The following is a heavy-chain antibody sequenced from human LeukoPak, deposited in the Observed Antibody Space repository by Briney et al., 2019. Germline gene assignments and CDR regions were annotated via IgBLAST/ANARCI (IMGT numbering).Heavy chain of an antibody. CDR3: ARVLSFYSSSWYVFDY. CDR2: IFYNGST. Sequence: SETLSLTCTVSGGSVSFYYWSWIRQPPGKGLEWIGYIFYNGSTNYNPSLKRRLSISVDTSKNQFSLKLRSVTAADTAVYFCARVLSFYSSSWYVFDYWGQGTLVTVSS. V-gene: IGHV4-59*02. D-gene: IGHD6-13*01. CDR1: GGSVSFYY. J-gene: IGHJ4*02.